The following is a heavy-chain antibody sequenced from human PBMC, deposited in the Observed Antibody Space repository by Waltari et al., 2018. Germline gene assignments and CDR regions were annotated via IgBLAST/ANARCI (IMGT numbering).Heavy chain of an antibody. D-gene: IGHD1-1*01. J-gene: IGHJ3*02. CDR2: IWYDGSNK. Sequence: QVQLVESGGGVVQPGRSLRLSCAASGFTFSSYGMHWVRQAPGKGLEWVAVIWYDGSNKYYADSVKGRFTISRDNSKNTLYLQMNSLRAEDTAVYYCAKVERVDVHDAFDIWGQGTMVTVSS. V-gene: IGHV3-33*06. CDR3: AKVERVDVHDAFDI. CDR1: GFTFSSYG.